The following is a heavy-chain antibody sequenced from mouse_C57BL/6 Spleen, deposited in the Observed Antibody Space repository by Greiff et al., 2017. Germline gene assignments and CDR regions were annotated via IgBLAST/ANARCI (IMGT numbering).Heavy chain of an antibody. Sequence: QVQLKQPGAELVMPGASVKLSCKASGYTFTSYWMHWVKQRPGQGLEWIGEIDPSDSYTNYNQKFKGKSTLTVDKSSSTAYMQLSSLTSEDSAVYYCATGGDEAWFAYWGQGTLVTVSA. J-gene: IGHJ3*01. CDR2: IDPSDSYT. V-gene: IGHV1-69*01. CDR3: ATGGDEAWFAY. CDR1: GYTFTSYW.